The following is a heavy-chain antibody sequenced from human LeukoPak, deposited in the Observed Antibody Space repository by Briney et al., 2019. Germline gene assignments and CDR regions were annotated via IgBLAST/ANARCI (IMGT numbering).Heavy chain of an antibody. V-gene: IGHV3-11*04. D-gene: IGHD6-13*01. J-gene: IGHJ4*02. CDR2: ISSSGSTI. Sequence: NTGGSLRLSCAASGFTFSDYYMSWIRQAPGKGLEWVSYISSSGSTIYYADSVKGRFTISRDNAKNSLYLQMNSLRAEDTAVYYCARGPLSFLDSPPVYSSTTRSDYYFDYWGQGTLVTVSS. CDR1: GFTFSDYY. CDR3: ARGPLSFLDSPPVYSSTTRSDYYFDY.